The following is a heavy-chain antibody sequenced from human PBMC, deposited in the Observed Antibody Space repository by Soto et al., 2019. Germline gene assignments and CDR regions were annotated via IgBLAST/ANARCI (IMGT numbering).Heavy chain of an antibody. CDR1: GDSVSSNSAT. CDR3: ARERGFLSEALDI. J-gene: IGHJ3*02. CDR2: TYYRSQWHN. V-gene: IGHV6-1*01. Sequence: QVQLQQSGPGLVKPSQTLSLTCGISGDSVSSNSATWNWIRQSPSRGLEWLGRTYYRSQWHNEYEESVQSQITLNPDTSKNQFSLQLNSMSPEDTAVYYCARERGFLSEALDIWGRGTMVTVSS. D-gene: IGHD3-10*01.